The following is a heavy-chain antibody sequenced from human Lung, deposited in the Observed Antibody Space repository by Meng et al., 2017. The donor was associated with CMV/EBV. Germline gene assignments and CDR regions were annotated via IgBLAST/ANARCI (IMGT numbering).Heavy chain of an antibody. Sequence: GESXMISCAASGFTFSSYGMHWVRQAPGKGLEWVAFIRYDGSNKYYADSVKGRFTISRDNSKNTLYLQMNSLRAEDTAVYYCAKDFGRDAYYDFWSGPPPPGFDYXGQGXLVTVSS. CDR1: GFTFSSYG. D-gene: IGHD3-3*01. CDR3: AKDFGRDAYYDFWSGPPPPGFDY. J-gene: IGHJ4*02. CDR2: IRYDGSNK. V-gene: IGHV3-30*02.